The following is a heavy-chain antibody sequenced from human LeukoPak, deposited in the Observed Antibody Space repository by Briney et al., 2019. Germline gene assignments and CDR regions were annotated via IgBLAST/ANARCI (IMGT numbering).Heavy chain of an antibody. J-gene: IGHJ6*03. CDR2: ISTYNGDT. V-gene: IGHV1-18*01. CDR1: GYIFSSYG. Sequence: ASVKVSCKASGYIFSSYGISWVRQAPGQGLEWMGWISTYNGDTNYAQKLQGRVTMTTDTSTTTAYMELRSLRSDDTAVYYCAREHYYNYYMDVWGKGTTVTVSS. CDR3: AREHYYNYYMDV.